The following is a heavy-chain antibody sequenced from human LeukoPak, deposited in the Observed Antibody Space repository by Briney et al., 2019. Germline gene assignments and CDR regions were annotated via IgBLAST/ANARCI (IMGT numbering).Heavy chain of an antibody. CDR2: INPSGGSA. CDR3: ARGSTLGYCSSTSCYRGGHYFDY. J-gene: IGHJ4*02. Sequence: ASVKVSCKASGYTFTGYYMHWVRQAPGQGLEWMGIINPSGGSASYAQKFQGRVTMTRDTSTSTVYMELSSLRSEDTAVYYCARGSTLGYCSSTSCYRGGHYFDYWGQGTLVTVSS. V-gene: IGHV1-46*01. CDR1: GYTFTGYY. D-gene: IGHD2-2*01.